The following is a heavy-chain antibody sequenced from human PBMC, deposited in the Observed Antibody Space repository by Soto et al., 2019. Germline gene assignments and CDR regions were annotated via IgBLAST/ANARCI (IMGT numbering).Heavy chain of an antibody. J-gene: IGHJ4*02. CDR3: AKARSARFLEWLLWGY. CDR2: ISGSGGST. D-gene: IGHD3-3*01. V-gene: IGHV3-23*01. Sequence: GGSLRLSCAASGFTFSSYVMSWVRQAPGKGLEWVSAISGSGGSTYYADSVKGRFTISRDNSKNTLYLQMNSLRAEDTAVYYCAKARSARFLEWLLWGYWGQGTLVTVSS. CDR1: GFTFSSYV.